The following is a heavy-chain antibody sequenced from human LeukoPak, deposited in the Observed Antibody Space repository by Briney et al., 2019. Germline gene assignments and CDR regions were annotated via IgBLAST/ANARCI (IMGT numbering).Heavy chain of an antibody. D-gene: IGHD6-13*01. CDR1: GFTFSSYG. J-gene: IGHJ4*02. V-gene: IGHV3-33*01. CDR3: TRDFFIAAAGTVGY. Sequence: GGSLRLSCAASGFTFSSYGMPWVRQAPGKGLEWVAVIWYDGSNKYYADSVKGRFTISRDNSKNTLYLQMNSLRAEDTAVYYCTRDFFIAAAGTVGYWGQGTLVTVSS. CDR2: IWYDGSNK.